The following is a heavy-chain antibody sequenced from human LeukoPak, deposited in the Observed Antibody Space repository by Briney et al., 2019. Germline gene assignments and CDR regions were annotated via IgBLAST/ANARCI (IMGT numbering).Heavy chain of an antibody. Sequence: SETLSLTCAVSGGSISSYYWSWIRQPPGKGLEWIGYIYYSGSTNYNPSLKSRVTISVDTSKNQFSLKLSSFTAAYTAVYYCSRTTEDCSSTSCYPYWFDPWGQGTLVTVSS. J-gene: IGHJ5*02. CDR2: IYYSGST. D-gene: IGHD2-2*01. CDR1: GGSISSYY. V-gene: IGHV4-59*01. CDR3: SRTTEDCSSTSCYPYWFDP.